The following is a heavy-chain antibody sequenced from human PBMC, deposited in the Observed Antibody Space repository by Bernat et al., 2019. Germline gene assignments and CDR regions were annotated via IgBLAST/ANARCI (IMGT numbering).Heavy chain of an antibody. V-gene: IGHV3-53*04. J-gene: IGHJ6*02. D-gene: IGHD3-9*01. CDR3: AREGSDILTGDYYGVDA. CDR1: GFTVSSNY. Sequence: EVQLVESGGGLVQPGGSLRLSCAASGFTVSSNYMSWVRQAPGKGLEWVSVIYSGGSTYYAGSVKGRFTISRHNSKNTLYLQINNLGAEDTAVYYCAREGSDILTGDYYGVDAWGQGTTVTVSS. CDR2: IYSGGST.